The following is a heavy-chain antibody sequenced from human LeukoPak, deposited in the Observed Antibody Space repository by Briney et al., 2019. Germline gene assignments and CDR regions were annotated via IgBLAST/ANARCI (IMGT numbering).Heavy chain of an antibody. J-gene: IGHJ4*02. Sequence: GGSLRLSCAASGFTFSSYAMSWVRQAPGKGLEWIALISYDGRQNHYADSVKGRFTISRDNSENTLSLQMNNLRIEDTAVYYCASASGYYGGFDYWGLGTLVTVSS. CDR3: ASASGYYGGFDY. V-gene: IGHV3-30*01. CDR2: ISYDGRQN. CDR1: GFTFSSYA. D-gene: IGHD3-22*01.